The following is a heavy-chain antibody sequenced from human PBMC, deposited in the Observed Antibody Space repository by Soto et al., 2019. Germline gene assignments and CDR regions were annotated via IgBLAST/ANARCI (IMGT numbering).Heavy chain of an antibody. CDR2: ISAYNGNT. D-gene: IGHD3-10*01. V-gene: IGHV1-18*01. CDR3: ARDPPAYYYGSGSYPPFDY. CDR1: GYTFTSYG. J-gene: IGHJ4*02. Sequence: AAVKVSCKASGYTFTSYGISWVRQAPGQGLEWMGWISAYNGNTNYAQKLQGRGTMTTDTSTSTAYMELRSLRSDDTAVYYCARDPPAYYYGSGSYPPFDYWGQGTLVTVS.